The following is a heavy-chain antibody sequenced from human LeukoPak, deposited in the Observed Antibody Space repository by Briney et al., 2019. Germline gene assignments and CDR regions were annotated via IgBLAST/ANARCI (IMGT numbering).Heavy chain of an antibody. Sequence: GGSLRLSCAAFEFTVSYHYMSWVRQAPGKGLEWISVIYTGGNTYYADSVKGRFAISRDTSKNTLYLQMNSLRAEDTAVYYCARGGWSLDYWGQGTLVTVSS. CDR2: IYTGGNT. D-gene: IGHD6-19*01. J-gene: IGHJ4*02. V-gene: IGHV3-66*01. CDR1: EFTVSYHY. CDR3: ARGGWSLDY.